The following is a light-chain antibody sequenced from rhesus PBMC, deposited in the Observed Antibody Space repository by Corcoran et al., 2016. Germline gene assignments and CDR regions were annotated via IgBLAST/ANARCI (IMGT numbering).Light chain of an antibody. J-gene: IGKJ2*01. V-gene: IGKV1-33*02. Sequence: DIQMTQSPSSLSASVGDRVTITCRWSQGITNDLAWYQQKPGETPKLLVYVASSLQSGIPSRFSGGGSGTDFTLTISRLQSEDFATYNCQHYYSTPFSFVPGTKVEIK. CDR1: QGITND. CDR3: QHYYSTPFS. CDR2: VAS.